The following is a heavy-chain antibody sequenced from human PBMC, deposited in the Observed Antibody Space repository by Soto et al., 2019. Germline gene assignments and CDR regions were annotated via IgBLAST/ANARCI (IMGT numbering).Heavy chain of an antibody. Sequence: GGSLRLSCAASGFTFSFYAISWVRQAPGKGLEWVSAISGSGGSTYYADSVKGRFTISGDNSKNTLYVQMNSLRAEDTAVYFCAKELAKEPTTSIGHWGQGALVTVSS. D-gene: IGHD2-21*02. CDR2: ISGSGGST. V-gene: IGHV3-23*01. J-gene: IGHJ4*02. CDR1: GFTFSFYA. CDR3: AKELAKEPTTSIGH.